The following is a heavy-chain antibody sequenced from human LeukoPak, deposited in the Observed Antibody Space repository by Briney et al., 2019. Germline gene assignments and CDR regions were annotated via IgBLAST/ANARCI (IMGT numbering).Heavy chain of an antibody. CDR3: AKLYCGGDCYSFNWFDP. CDR2: ISGSGGGT. CDR1: GFTFSSYA. Sequence: PGGSLRLSCAASGFTFSSYAMSWVRQAPGKGLEWVSAISGSGGGTYYADSVKGRFTISRDNSKNTLYLQMNSLRAEDTAVYYCAKLYCGGDCYSFNWFDPWGQGTLVTVSS. J-gene: IGHJ5*02. D-gene: IGHD2-21*01. V-gene: IGHV3-23*01.